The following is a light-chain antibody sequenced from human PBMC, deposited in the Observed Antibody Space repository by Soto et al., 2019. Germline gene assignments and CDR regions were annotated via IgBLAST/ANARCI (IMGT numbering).Light chain of an antibody. Sequence: IQLTQSPSSLSASVGDRVTITCRASQGISSYLAWYQQKPGKAPKILIYAASTLQSGVPSRLSGSGSGTDFTLTISSLQPDDFAAEYCHQLNSYPRTFGPGIKVDIK. V-gene: IGKV1-9*01. CDR1: QGISSY. CDR2: AAS. J-gene: IGKJ3*01. CDR3: HQLNSYPRT.